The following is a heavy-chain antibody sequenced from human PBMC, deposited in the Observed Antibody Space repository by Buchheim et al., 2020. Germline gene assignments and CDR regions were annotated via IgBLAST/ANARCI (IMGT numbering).Heavy chain of an antibody. Sequence: EVQLLESGGGLVQPGGSLRLSCAASGFTFSSYAMRWVRQDPGEGLEWGSAISGSGGSTYYADSGKGRFTISRDDSKNKLDLQMNSLRAEDTAVYYCAKDFSSSSWTLFDYWGQGTL. D-gene: IGHD6-13*01. CDR3: AKDFSSSSWTLFDY. V-gene: IGHV3-23*01. J-gene: IGHJ4*02. CDR1: GFTFSSYA. CDR2: ISGSGGST.